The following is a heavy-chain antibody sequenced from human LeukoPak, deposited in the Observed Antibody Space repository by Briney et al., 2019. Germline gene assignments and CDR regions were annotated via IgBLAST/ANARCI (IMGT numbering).Heavy chain of an antibody. J-gene: IGHJ4*02. CDR1: GYTFTNYF. V-gene: IGHV1-46*01. Sequence: ASVKDSCKPSGYTFTNYFIHWVRQAPGQGLEWMGMINPSDGSTDYAQKFQGRVTMTRDTSTTTVYMEMNSLRSEDTAIYYCARDGGCSSGGYCRRNYFDYWGQGTLVTVSS. D-gene: IGHD2-15*01. CDR3: ARDGGCSSGGYCRRNYFDY. CDR2: INPSDGST.